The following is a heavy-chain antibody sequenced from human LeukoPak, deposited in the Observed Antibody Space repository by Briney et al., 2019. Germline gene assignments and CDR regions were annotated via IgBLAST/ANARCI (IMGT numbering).Heavy chain of an antibody. CDR3: ASGLELDY. V-gene: IGHV3-7*03. Sequence: GESLRLSCAASGFTFRSYWMRWVRQAPGKGLEWVANIKQDGSEKNYVDSVKGRFTISRDNAKNSLYLQMNSLRAEDTAVYYCASGLELDYWGQGTLVTVSS. J-gene: IGHJ4*02. CDR1: GFTFRSYW. CDR2: IKQDGSEK.